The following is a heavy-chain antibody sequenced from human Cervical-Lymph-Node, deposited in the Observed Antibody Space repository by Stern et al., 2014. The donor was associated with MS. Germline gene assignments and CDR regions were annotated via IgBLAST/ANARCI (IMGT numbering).Heavy chain of an antibody. V-gene: IGHV5-51*01. CDR2: IYPGDSDT. Sequence: EVQLVESGAEVKKPGESLKISCKGSGYSFTSYWIGWVRQMPGKGLAWMGIIYPGDSDTRYSTSFQGQVTISADKSISTAYLQWSSLKASDTAMYYCARRGYDFRYYYYGMDVWGQGTTVTVSS. CDR1: GYSFTSYW. J-gene: IGHJ6*02. CDR3: ARRGYDFRYYYYGMDV. D-gene: IGHD5-12*01.